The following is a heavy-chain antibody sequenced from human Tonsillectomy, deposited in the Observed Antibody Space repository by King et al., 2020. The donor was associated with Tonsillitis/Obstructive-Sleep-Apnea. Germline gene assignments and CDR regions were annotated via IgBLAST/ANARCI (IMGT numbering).Heavy chain of an antibody. CDR1: GITFSSYA. D-gene: IGHD2-2*01. CDR3: AKLWGLENCDSPSCNRWDFDF. V-gene: IGHV3-23*04. CDR2: MSGSGNST. J-gene: IGHJ4*02. Sequence: VQLVESGGGLVQQGGSLRLSCAASGITFSSYAMSWVRQAPGKGLEWVSAMSGSGNSTHYADSVKGRFTISRDNSKNTLYLQLDRLRAEDTAVYYCAKLWGLENCDSPSCNRWDFDFWGQGTLVTVSS.